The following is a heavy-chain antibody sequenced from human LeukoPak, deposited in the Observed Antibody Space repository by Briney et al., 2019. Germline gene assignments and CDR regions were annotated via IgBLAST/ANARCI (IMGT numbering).Heavy chain of an antibody. CDR1: GGSFSGYY. J-gene: IGHJ5*02. CDR3: AGGGLWFGHNWFDP. V-gene: IGHV4-34*01. D-gene: IGHD3-10*01. Sequence: SETLSLTCAVYGGSFSGYYWSWIRQPPGKGLEWIGEINHSGSTNYNPSLKSRVTISVDTSKNQFSLKLSSVTAADTAVYYCAGGGLWFGHNWFDPWGQGTLVTVSS. CDR2: INHSGST.